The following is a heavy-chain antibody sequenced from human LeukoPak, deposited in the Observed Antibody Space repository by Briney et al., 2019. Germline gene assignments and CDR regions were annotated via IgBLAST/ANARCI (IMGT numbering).Heavy chain of an antibody. V-gene: IGHV3-11*01. CDR3: ARRWEPTDAFDI. J-gene: IGHJ3*02. CDR2: ISSSGSTI. D-gene: IGHD4-23*01. Sequence: GGSLRLSCAASGFTFSDYYMSWIRQAPGKGLEWVSYISSSGSTIYYADSVKGRFTISRDNAKNSLYLQMNSLRAKDTAVYYCARRWEPTDAFDIWGQGTMVTVSS. CDR1: GFTFSDYY.